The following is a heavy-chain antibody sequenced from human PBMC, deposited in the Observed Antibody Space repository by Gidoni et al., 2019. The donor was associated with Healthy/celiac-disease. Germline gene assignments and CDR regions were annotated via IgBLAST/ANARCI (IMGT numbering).Heavy chain of an antibody. V-gene: IGHV3-9*01. Sequence: EVQLVESGGGLVQPGRSLRLSCAASGFTFDDYAMHWVRQAPGKGLEWVSGISWNSGSIGYADSVKGRFTISRDNAKNSLYLQMNSLRAEDTALYYCAKGGYSSGWYWIDYWGQGTLVTVSS. CDR2: ISWNSGSI. J-gene: IGHJ4*02. D-gene: IGHD6-19*01. CDR1: GFTFDDYA. CDR3: AKGGYSSGWYWIDY.